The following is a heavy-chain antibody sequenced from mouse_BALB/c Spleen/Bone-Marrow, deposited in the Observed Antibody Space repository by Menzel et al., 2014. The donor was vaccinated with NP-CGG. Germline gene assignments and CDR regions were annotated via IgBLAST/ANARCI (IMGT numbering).Heavy chain of an antibody. Sequence: QVHVKQSGSVLVRPGASVKLSCKASGYTFINSWIHWAKQRPGQGLEWIGEIHPNSGNTNYNEKFKGKVTLTADISSSTAYVDLSSLTSEDSAVYYCARHHRYAYYFDYWGQGTTLTVSS. V-gene: IGHV1S130*01. D-gene: IGHD2-14*01. J-gene: IGHJ2*01. CDR3: ARHHRYAYYFDY. CDR1: GYTFINSW. CDR2: IHPNSGNT.